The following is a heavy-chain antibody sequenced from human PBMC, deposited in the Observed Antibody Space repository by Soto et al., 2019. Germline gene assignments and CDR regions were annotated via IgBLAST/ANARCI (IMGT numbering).Heavy chain of an antibody. Sequence: EVQLLESGGGLVQPGGSLRLACAASGFTFSIYAMSWVRQAPGKGLEWVSAISGSGGSTYYADSVKGRFTISRDNSKNTLYLQMNSLRAEDTAVYYCAKDLARSGWHYYYGMDVCSQGTTVTVSS. CDR3: AKDLARSGWHYYYGMDV. J-gene: IGHJ6*02. D-gene: IGHD6-19*01. CDR1: GFTFSIYA. CDR2: ISGSGGST. V-gene: IGHV3-23*01.